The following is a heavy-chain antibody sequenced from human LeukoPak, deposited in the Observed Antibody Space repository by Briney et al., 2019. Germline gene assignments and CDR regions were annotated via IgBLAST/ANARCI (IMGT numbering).Heavy chain of an antibody. CDR1: GFTVSSNY. J-gene: IGHJ4*02. Sequence: PGGSLRLSCAASGFTVSSNYMSWVRQAPGKGLEWIGYIYYSGSSYYNPSLRSRVTISVDTSKNHFSLKLSSVTAADTAVYYCARNRDGCNSFDYWGQGTLVTVSS. CDR3: ARNRDGCNSFDY. CDR2: IYYSGSS. V-gene: IGHV4-59*06. D-gene: IGHD5-24*01.